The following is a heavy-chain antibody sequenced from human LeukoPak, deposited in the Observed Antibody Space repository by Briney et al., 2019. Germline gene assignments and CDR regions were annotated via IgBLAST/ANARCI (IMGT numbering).Heavy chain of an antibody. CDR3: ARGESLAVSFDI. CDR1: GGSISSYY. CDR2: IYYSGST. J-gene: IGHJ3*02. D-gene: IGHD6-19*01. V-gene: IGHV4-59*01. Sequence: MSSETLSLTCTVSGGSISSYYWSWIRQPPGKGLEWIGYIYYSGSTNYNPSLKSRVTISVDTSKNQFSLKLSSVTAADTAVHYCARGESLAVSFDIWGQGTMVTVSS.